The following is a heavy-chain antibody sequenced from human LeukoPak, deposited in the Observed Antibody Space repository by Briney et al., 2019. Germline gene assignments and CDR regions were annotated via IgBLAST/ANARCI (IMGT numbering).Heavy chain of an antibody. CDR3: ARAPYSSGYFRGMDV. J-gene: IGHJ6*02. Sequence: PGGSLRLSCAASGFTFSSYWMSWVRQAPGKGLEWVSVIYSGGSTYYADSVKGRFTISRDNSKNTVYLQMNSLRAEDTAVYYCARAPYSSGYFRGMDVRGQGTTVTVSS. CDR1: GFTFSSYW. V-gene: IGHV3-53*01. CDR2: IYSGGST. D-gene: IGHD3-22*01.